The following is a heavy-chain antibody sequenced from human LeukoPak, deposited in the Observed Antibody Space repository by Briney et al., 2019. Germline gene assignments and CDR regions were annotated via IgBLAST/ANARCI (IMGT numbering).Heavy chain of an antibody. Sequence: PGGSLRLSCVTSGFTFRSYTMNWVRQAPGKGLEWVSSISSGGRDMYYADSVKGRFTISRDDAKNSLYLHMNSLRVEDTAVYYCANKGGMDVWGQGTTVTVSS. CDR2: ISSGGRDM. CDR1: GFTFRSYT. CDR3: ANKGGMDV. J-gene: IGHJ6*02. V-gene: IGHV3-21*06.